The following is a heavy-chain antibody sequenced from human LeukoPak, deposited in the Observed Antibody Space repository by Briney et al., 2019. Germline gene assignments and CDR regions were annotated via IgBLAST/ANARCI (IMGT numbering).Heavy chain of an antibody. CDR1: GFTLSSYW. CDR3: ARDAAAAGSTLDY. CDR2: VKRDGSEK. J-gene: IGHJ4*02. D-gene: IGHD6-13*01. Sequence: GGSLRLSCAASGFTLSSYWMSWVCQAPGKGLEWVANVKRDGSEKHYVDSVKGRFTISRDNAQNSLYLQMNSLRDEDTAVYYCARDAAAAGSTLDYWGQGTLVTVSS. V-gene: IGHV3-7*03.